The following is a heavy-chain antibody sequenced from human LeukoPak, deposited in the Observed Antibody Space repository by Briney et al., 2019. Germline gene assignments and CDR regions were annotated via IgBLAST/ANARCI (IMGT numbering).Heavy chain of an antibody. D-gene: IGHD5-12*01. CDR3: GRGARPPHYYYYMDV. Sequence: SVKVSCKASGGTFSSYAISWVRQAPGQGLEWMGGIIPIFGTANYAQKFQGRVTITADKSTSTAYMELSSLRSEDTAVYYCGRGARPPHYYYYMDVWGKGTTVTVSS. CDR1: GGTFSSYA. J-gene: IGHJ6*03. CDR2: IIPIFGTA. V-gene: IGHV1-69*06.